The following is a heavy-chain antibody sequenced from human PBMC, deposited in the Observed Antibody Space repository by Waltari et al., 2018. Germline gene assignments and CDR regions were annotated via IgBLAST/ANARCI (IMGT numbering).Heavy chain of an antibody. V-gene: IGHV1-69*09. CDR2: IIPILGIA. J-gene: IGHJ4*02. Sequence: QVQLVQSGAEVKKPGSSVKVSCKASGGTFSSYAISWLRQAPGQGLEWMGRIIPILGIANYAQKFQGRVTITADKSTSTAYMELSSLRSEDTAVYYCARGPTGTILFDYWGQGTLVTVSS. CDR1: GGTFSSYA. CDR3: ARGPTGTILFDY. D-gene: IGHD1-7*01.